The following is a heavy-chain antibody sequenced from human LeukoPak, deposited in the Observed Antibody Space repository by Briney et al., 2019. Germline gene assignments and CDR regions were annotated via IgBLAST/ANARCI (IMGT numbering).Heavy chain of an antibody. D-gene: IGHD4-17*01. V-gene: IGHV3-23*01. Sequence: GGSLRLSCAASGFNFSSFAMTWVRQAPGKGLEWVSSITGGHYATYNTDSVKGRFTISRDNAKNTLYLQMNSLRADDTAIYYCTKDSNGDYIGAFDPWGQGTLVTVSS. J-gene: IGHJ5*02. CDR1: GFNFSSFA. CDR3: TKDSNGDYIGAFDP. CDR2: ITGGHYAT.